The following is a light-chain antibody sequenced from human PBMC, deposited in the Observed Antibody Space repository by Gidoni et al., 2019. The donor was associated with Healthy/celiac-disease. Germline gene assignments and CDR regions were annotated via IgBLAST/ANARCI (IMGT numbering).Light chain of an antibody. J-gene: IGKJ2*01. CDR1: QGISNY. V-gene: IGKV1-27*01. CDR2: AAS. Sequence: DIQMTQSPSSLSASVGDRVTITCWASQGISNYLAWYQQKPGKVPKLLIYAASTLQSGVPSRFSGSGSGTDFTLTISSLQPEDVATYYCQKYNSAPPYTFGQGTKLEIK. CDR3: QKYNSAPPYT.